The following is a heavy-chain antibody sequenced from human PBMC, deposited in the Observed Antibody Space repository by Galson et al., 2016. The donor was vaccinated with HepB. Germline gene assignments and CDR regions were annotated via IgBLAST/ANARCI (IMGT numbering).Heavy chain of an antibody. D-gene: IGHD6-19*01. V-gene: IGHV1-69*02. CDR3: ARPSSGWANDAFDI. Sequence: SVKVSCKASGGTFTTYPITWVRQAPGQGPECLGRIIPLLGIPKYAQEFQGRLTITADKSTSTTYMELTSLRSEDTAVYYCARPSSGWANDAFDIWGQGTMVTVSS. CDR2: IIPLLGIP. CDR1: GGTFTTYP. J-gene: IGHJ3*02.